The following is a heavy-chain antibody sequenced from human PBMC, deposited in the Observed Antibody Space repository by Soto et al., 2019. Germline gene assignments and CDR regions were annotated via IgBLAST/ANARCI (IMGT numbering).Heavy chain of an antibody. D-gene: IGHD3-22*01. CDR2: IIPIFGTA. CDR1: GGTFSSYA. Sequence: GASVKVSCKASGGTFSSYAISWVRQAPGQGLEWMGGIIPIFGTANYAQKFQGRVTITADESTSTAYMELSSLRSEDTAVYYCARVFDSSGYRHDDAFDIWGQGTMVPVSS. V-gene: IGHV1-69*13. CDR3: ARVFDSSGYRHDDAFDI. J-gene: IGHJ3*02.